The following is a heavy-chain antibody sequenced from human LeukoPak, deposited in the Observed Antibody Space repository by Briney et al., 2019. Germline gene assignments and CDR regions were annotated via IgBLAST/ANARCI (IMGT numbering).Heavy chain of an antibody. CDR1: GFIVSNNY. D-gene: IGHD3-3*01. Sequence: GGSLRLSCVASGFIVSNNYMSWVRQAPGKGLEWVSVLYNAGSTYYADSVKGRFTISRDNSKNTLYLQMNSLRAEDTAVYYCARDWSRYYDFWSGDYYGMDVWGQGTTVTVSS. CDR2: LYNAGST. CDR3: ARDWSRYYDFWSGDYYGMDV. J-gene: IGHJ6*02. V-gene: IGHV3-53*05.